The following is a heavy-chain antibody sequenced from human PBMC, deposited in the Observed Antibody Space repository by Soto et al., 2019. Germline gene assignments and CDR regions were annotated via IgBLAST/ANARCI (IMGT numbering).Heavy chain of an antibody. D-gene: IGHD2-15*01. CDR1: GFSFSNSW. CDR2: IKQDGSEK. CDR3: ARSCAPDY. Sequence: GGSLRLSCAASGFSFSNSWLTWVRQAPGKGLEWVANIKQDGSEKNYVDSAKGRFTISRDNAKNSPYLQMNSLRDEDTAVYYCARSCAPDYWGRGTLVTVSS. J-gene: IGHJ4*02. V-gene: IGHV3-7*05.